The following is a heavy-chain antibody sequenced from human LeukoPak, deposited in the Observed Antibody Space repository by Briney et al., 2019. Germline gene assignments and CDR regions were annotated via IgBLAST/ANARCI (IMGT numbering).Heavy chain of an antibody. CDR3: ARVALPEWLVREFDS. CDR1: GFTFSTYT. D-gene: IGHD6-19*01. CDR2: ISYDGSNK. Sequence: GGSLRLSCAASGFTFSTYTMHWVRQAPGKGLEWVAVISYDGSNKYYADSVKGRFTISRDNSKNTLYLQMNSLRAEDTAVYYCARVALPEWLVREFDSWGQGTLVTVSS. J-gene: IGHJ4*02. V-gene: IGHV3-30*04.